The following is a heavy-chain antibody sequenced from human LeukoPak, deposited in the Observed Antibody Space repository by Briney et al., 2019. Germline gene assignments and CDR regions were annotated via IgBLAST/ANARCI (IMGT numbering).Heavy chain of an antibody. CDR3: SRLSHSNFDY. Sequence: SETLSLTCTVSGGSISSSSYYWGWIRQPPGKGLEWIGSIYYSGSTYYNPSLKSRVTISVDTSKSQFSLKLSSVTAADTAVYYCSRLSHSNFDYWGQGTLVTVSS. J-gene: IGHJ4*02. CDR2: IYYSGST. CDR1: GGSISSSSYY. D-gene: IGHD6-25*01. V-gene: IGHV4-39*01.